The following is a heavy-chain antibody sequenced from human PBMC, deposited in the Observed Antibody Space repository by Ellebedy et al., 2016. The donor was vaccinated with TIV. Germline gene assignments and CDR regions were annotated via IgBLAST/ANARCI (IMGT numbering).Heavy chain of an antibody. D-gene: IGHD2-21*02. V-gene: IGHV3-23*01. CDR3: ARDGLHPQRIVVVTASDY. CDR2: ISGSGGST. Sequence: GESLKISXAASGFTFSSYAMSWVRQAPGKGLEWVSAISGSGGSTYYADSVKGRFTISRDNAKNSLYLQMNSLRAEDTAVYYCARDGLHPQRIVVVTASDYWGQGTLVTVSS. J-gene: IGHJ4*02. CDR1: GFTFSSYA.